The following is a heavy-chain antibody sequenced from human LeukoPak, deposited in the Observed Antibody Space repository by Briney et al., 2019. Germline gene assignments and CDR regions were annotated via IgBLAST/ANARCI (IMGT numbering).Heavy chain of an antibody. V-gene: IGHV1-2*02. CDR3: APTAEAYTSWWKV. CDR1: GYKFTDDY. D-gene: IGHD3-16*01. J-gene: IGHJ4*02. CDR2: INPDSGFT. Sequence: ASVKVSYKASGYKFTDDYMHWVRRAPGQGLEFMGWINPDSGFTNYAQKFKGRVTMTRDTSISTAYLEVRSLTSDDTAVYYCAPTAEAYTSWWKVWGQGTLVTVSS.